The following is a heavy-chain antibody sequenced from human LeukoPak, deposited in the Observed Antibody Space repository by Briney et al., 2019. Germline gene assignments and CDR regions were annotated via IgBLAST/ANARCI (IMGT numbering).Heavy chain of an antibody. CDR2: IYYSGST. J-gene: IGHJ5*02. CDR1: GGSISSYY. V-gene: IGHV4-59*12. Sequence: PSETLSLTCTVSGGSISSYYWSWIRQPPGKGLEWIGYIYYSGSTNYNPSLKSRVTISVDTSKNQFSLKLSSVTAADTAVYYCAREKGRGDFWSGYFYNWFDPWGQGTLVTVSS. CDR3: AREKGRGDFWSGYFYNWFDP. D-gene: IGHD3-3*01.